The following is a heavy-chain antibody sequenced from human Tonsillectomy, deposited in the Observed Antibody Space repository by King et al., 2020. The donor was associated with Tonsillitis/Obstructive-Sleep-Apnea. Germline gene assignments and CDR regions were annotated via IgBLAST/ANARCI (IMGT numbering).Heavy chain of an antibody. V-gene: IGHV4-39*01. CDR1: GGSISSSSYY. J-gene: IGHJ5*02. CDR2: IYYSGST. CDR3: ARGGYYYGSGSSSGWFDP. Sequence: QLQESGPGLVKPSETLSLTCTVSGGSISSSSYYWGWIRQPPGKGLEWIGSIYYSGSTYYNPSLKSRVTISVDTSKNQFSLKLSSLTAADTAVYYCARGGYYYGSGSSSGWFDPWGQGTLVTVSS. D-gene: IGHD3-10*01.